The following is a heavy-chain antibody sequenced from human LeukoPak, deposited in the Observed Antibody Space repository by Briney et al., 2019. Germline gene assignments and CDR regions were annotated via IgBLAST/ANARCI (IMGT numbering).Heavy chain of an antibody. J-gene: IGHJ5*02. CDR3: ARRGTTYCTVDSCHPNWFDP. Sequence: GGSLRLSCAPSGFTFSDYYMTWIRQAPGGGLEWISYINGSSSDTKYADSVKSRFTISSDNAKNSLYLLMNSLRAEDTAVYYCARRGTTYCTVDSCHPNWFDPWGQGTLVTVSS. CDR1: GFTFSDYY. V-gene: IGHV3-11*03. D-gene: IGHD2-15*01. CDR2: INGSSSDT.